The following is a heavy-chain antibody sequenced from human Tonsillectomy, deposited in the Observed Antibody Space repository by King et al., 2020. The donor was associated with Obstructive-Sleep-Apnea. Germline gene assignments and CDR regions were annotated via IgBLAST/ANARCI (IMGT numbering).Heavy chain of an antibody. V-gene: IGHV3-30*02. J-gene: IGHJ6*02. D-gene: IGHD3-9*01. Sequence: VQLVESGGGVVQPGGSQRLSCAASGFTFSSYGMHWVRQAPGKGLEGVAFIRYDGKNKYYAESVKGRFTISRDNSKNTLYLQMNSLRAEDTAVYYCAKKYYDILSGYYLYGMDVWGQGTTVTVSS. CDR1: GFTFSSYG. CDR3: AKKYYDILSGYYLYGMDV. CDR2: IRYDGKNK.